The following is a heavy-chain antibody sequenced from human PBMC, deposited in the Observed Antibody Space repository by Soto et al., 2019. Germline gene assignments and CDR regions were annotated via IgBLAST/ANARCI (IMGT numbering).Heavy chain of an antibody. D-gene: IGHD2-15*01. V-gene: IGHV3-9*01. J-gene: IGHJ4*02. CDR1: GFPFAAYS. Sequence: EVQLVESGGGLVQPGRSLKLSCVASGFPFAAYSMHWVRQAPGKGLEWVSAISWNSDTIGYADSVKGRFTISRDNAKNYLYLQMNSLRPEDTALYYCAKDLRHCSGANCYWGQGTLVTVSS. CDR2: ISWNSDTI. CDR3: AKDLRHCSGANCY.